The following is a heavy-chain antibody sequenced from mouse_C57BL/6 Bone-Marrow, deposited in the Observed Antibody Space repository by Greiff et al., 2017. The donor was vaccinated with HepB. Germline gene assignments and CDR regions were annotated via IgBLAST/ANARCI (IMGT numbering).Heavy chain of an antibody. CDR1: GYTFTSYG. V-gene: IGHV1-81*01. CDR3: ARGTTVVAPFAY. J-gene: IGHJ3*01. Sequence: QVQLQQSGAELARPGASVKLSCKASGYTFTSYGISWVKQRTGQGLEWIGEIYPRSGNTHYNEKFKGKATLTADKSSSTAYMELRSLTSEDSAVYFCARGTTVVAPFAYWGQGTRVTVSA. CDR2: IYPRSGNT. D-gene: IGHD1-1*01.